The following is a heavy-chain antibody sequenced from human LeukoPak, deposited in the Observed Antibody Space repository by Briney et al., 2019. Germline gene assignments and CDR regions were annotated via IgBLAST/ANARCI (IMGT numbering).Heavy chain of an antibody. CDR2: ISYDGSNK. CDR1: GFTFSSYA. J-gene: IGHJ3*02. D-gene: IGHD1-1*01. CDR3: ARAAPNVDKRRSDAFDI. Sequence: QPGGSLRLSCAASGFTFSSYAMHWVRQAPGKGLEWVAVISYDGSNKYYADSVKGRFTISRDNSKNTLYLQMNSLRAEDTAVYYCARAAPNVDKRRSDAFDIWGQGTMVTVSS. V-gene: IGHV3-30*04.